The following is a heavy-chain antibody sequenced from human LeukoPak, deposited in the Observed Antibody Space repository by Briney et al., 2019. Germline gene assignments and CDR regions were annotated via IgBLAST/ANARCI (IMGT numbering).Heavy chain of an antibody. J-gene: IGHJ5*02. D-gene: IGHD3-9*01. V-gene: IGHV3-53*04. CDR3: ARGGGYDILTGLSP. CDR1: GFTVSSNY. CDR2: NYSGGST. Sequence: GGSLRLSCAASGFTVSSNYMSWVRQAPGKGLGWVSFNYSGGSTYYADSVNGRFTISRHNSKNTLYLQMNSLRAEDTAVYYCARGGGYDILTGLSPWGQGTLVTVSS.